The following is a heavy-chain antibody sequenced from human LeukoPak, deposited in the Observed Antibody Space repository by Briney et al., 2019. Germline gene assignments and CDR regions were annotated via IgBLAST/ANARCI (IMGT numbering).Heavy chain of an antibody. V-gene: IGHV3-7*01. CDR2: IKQDGGEM. Sequence: GGSLRLSCAASGFTFSSYWMSWVRQAPGKGLEWVANIKQDGGEMYYLDSVKGRFSILRDDAKNSLYLQMNSLRAEDTAVYYCAELGITMIGGVWGKGTTVTISS. CDR1: GFTFSSYW. J-gene: IGHJ6*04. D-gene: IGHD3-10*02. CDR3: AELGITMIGGV.